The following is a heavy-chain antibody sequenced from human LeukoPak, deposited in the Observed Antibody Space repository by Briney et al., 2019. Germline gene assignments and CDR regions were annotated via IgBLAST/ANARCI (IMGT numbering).Heavy chain of an antibody. CDR2: IYHSGST. V-gene: IGHV4-38-2*02. CDR1: GYSISSGYY. Sequence: SETLSLTCTVSGYSISSGYYWGWIRQPPGKGLEWIGSIYHSGSTYYNPSLKSRVTVSVDTSKNQFSLKLSSVTAADTAVYYCAREARTGKGMNFDYWGQGTLVTVSS. CDR3: AREARTGKGMNFDY. J-gene: IGHJ4*02. D-gene: IGHD3/OR15-3a*01.